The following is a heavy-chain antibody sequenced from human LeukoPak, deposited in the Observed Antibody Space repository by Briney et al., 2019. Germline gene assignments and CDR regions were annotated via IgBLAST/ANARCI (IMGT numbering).Heavy chain of an antibody. CDR1: GFTFSSYW. CDR2: IKSDGSTT. V-gene: IGHV3-74*01. CDR3: ARVGGLSASSGYYYGMDV. D-gene: IGHD6-6*01. J-gene: IGHJ6*02. Sequence: PGGSLRLSCAASGFTFSSYWMNWVRQAPGKGLVWVSRIKSDGSTTNYADSVKGRFAISRDNAKNTLYLQMNSLRAEDTAVYYCARVGGLSASSGYYYGMDVWGQGTTVTVSS.